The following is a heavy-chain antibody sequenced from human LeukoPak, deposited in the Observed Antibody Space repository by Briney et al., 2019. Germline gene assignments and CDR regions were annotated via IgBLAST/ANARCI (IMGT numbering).Heavy chain of an antibody. CDR3: ARAGGWLREFDY. CDR2: IYSGGGT. Sequence: GGSLLLPCAASGFTVSSNYMSWVRQAPGKGLEGGSVIYSGGGTYYEDSVKGRFTISRDNSKNTLYLQMNSLRAEDTAMYYCARAGGWLREFDYWGQGTLVTVSS. D-gene: IGHD5-12*01. CDR1: GFTVSSNY. V-gene: IGHV3-53*01. J-gene: IGHJ4*02.